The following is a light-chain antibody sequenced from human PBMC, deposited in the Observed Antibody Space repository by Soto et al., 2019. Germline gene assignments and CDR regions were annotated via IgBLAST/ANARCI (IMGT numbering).Light chain of an antibody. CDR2: AAS. CDR3: LKYSSVPV. J-gene: IGKJ3*01. V-gene: IGKV1-27*01. Sequence: DIQMTQSPTSLSVSGGDRVTITCRASQGSRHFVAWYQQKPGKDPKLLIYAASTLQSGVPSRFSGSGSGTDFTLTINSLQPEDVATYSCLKYSSVPVFGPGTKVEIK. CDR1: QGSRHF.